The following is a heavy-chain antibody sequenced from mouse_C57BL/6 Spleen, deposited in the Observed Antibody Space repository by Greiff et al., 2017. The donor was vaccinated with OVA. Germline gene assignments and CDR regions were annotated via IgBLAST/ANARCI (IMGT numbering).Heavy chain of an antibody. J-gene: IGHJ1*03. CDR1: GFNIKDYY. CDR3: AKGYYGSSWYFDV. D-gene: IGHD1-1*01. V-gene: IGHV14-2*01. CDR2: IDPEDGEP. Sequence: EVKLMESGAELVKPGASVKLSCTASGFNIKDYYMHWVKQRTEQGLEWIGRIDPEDGEPKYAPKFQGKATITADTSSNTAYLQLSSLTSEDTAVYYCAKGYYGSSWYFDVWGTGTTVTVSS.